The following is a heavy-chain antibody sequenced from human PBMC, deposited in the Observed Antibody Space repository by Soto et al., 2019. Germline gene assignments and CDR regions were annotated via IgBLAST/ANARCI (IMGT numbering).Heavy chain of an antibody. CDR1: GFTFSSYD. Sequence: GGSLRLSCAASGFTFSSYDMHWFRQGPGKGLEWVSAIGTAGDTNYAGSVKGRVTISRENVKNSLYLQMTCLRVWDTSIYFCARATGPTLFYYWGQGTLVTVS. CDR3: ARATGPTLFYY. CDR2: IGTAGDT. J-gene: IGHJ4*02. V-gene: IGHV3-13*04. D-gene: IGHD3-3*01.